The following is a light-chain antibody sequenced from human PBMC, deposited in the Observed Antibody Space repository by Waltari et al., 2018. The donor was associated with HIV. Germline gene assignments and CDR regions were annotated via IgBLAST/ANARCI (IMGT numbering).Light chain of an antibody. J-gene: IGLJ3*02. CDR3: QSYDISLTGLWV. CDR1: ASNIGAGFD. V-gene: IGLV1-40*01. Sequence: TQPPSVSGAPGQSVSISRSGNASNIGAGFDVHWYRHSPRTAPKLVIYGDTVRPSGVTDRFSGSRSLNSVSLDISGLRAEDAGDYYCQSYDISLTGLWVFGGGTKLTVL. CDR2: GDT.